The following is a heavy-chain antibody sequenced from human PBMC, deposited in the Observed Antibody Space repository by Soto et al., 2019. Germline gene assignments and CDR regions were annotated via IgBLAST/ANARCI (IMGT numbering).Heavy chain of an antibody. V-gene: IGHV3-23*01. CDR1: GFTFSSYA. CDR3: AKDPAGCSRTSCYSYGMDV. D-gene: IGHD2-2*01. J-gene: IGHJ6*02. CDR2: ISGSGGST. Sequence: EVQLLESGGGLVQPGGSLRLSCAASGFTFSSYAMSWVRQAPGKGLEWVSAISGSGGSTYYADSVKGRFTISRDNSKNTLYLKMNSLRAEDTAVYYCAKDPAGCSRTSCYSYGMDVWGQGTTVTVSS.